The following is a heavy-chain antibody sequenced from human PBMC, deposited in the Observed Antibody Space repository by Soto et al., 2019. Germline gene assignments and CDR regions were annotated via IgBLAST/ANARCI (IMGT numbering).Heavy chain of an antibody. J-gene: IGHJ6*02. D-gene: IGHD3-22*01. CDR2: INPNSGGT. Sequence: QVQLVQSGAEVKKPGASVKVSCKASGYTFTGYYMPWVRQAPGQGLEWMGWINPNSGGTNYAQKFQGWVTMTRDTSISTAYMELSRLRSDDTAVYYCARGKMIVVVTDYGMDVWGQGTTVTVSS. CDR3: ARGKMIVVVTDYGMDV. CDR1: GYTFTGYY. V-gene: IGHV1-2*04.